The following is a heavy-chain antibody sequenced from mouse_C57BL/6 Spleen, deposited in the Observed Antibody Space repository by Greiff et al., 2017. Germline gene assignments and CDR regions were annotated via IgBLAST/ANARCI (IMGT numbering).Heavy chain of an antibody. Sequence: QVQLQQSGAELVRPGTSVKVSCKASGYAFTNYLIEWVKQRPGQGLEWIGVINPGSGGTNYNEKFKGKATLTADKSSSNAYMQLSSLTSEDSAVYFCARDYDYDGGFDYWGQGTTLTVSS. CDR1: GYAFTNYL. D-gene: IGHD2-4*01. CDR3: ARDYDYDGGFDY. CDR2: INPGSGGT. J-gene: IGHJ2*01. V-gene: IGHV1-54*01.